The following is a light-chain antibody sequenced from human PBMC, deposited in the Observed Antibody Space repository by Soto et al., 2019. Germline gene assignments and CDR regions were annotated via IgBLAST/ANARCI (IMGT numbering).Light chain of an antibody. J-gene: IGKJ1*01. CDR1: EYITTY. Sequence: EIVLTQSPATLSLSPGERVTLSCRASEYITTYLAWYQQKPGQAPRLLMHEASTRATGVPARFRGGGSGTDFTLTISSLEPEDFAVYYCQQRSNWPWTFGQGTKVEIK. CDR3: QQRSNWPWT. V-gene: IGKV3-11*01. CDR2: EAS.